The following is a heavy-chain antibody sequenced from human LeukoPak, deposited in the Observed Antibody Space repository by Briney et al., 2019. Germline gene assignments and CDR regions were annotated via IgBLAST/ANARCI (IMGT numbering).Heavy chain of an antibody. CDR1: GGSISTYY. D-gene: IGHD3-10*01. CDR3: ARGIGSGKDYFDS. Sequence: SETLSLTCPVSGGSISTYYWSWIRQPAGKGLEWIGRMYGSGSSNYNPTLRSRVSMSVDTSKNQISLNLNSVTAADTAMYYCARGIGSGKDYFDSWGQGTLVTVSS. V-gene: IGHV4-4*07. CDR2: MYGSGSS. J-gene: IGHJ4*02.